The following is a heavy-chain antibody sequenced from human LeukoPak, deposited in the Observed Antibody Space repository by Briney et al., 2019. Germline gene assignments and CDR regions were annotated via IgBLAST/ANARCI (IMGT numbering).Heavy chain of an antibody. J-gene: IGHJ5*02. CDR3: AKVAGKRSSGPSWFDP. D-gene: IGHD6-19*01. CDR2: ISGSGGSI. Sequence: GGSLRLSCAASGFTFSSYSMSWVRQAPGKGLEWVSAISGSGGSIYYADSVKGRFTISRDNSKNTLYLQMNSLRAEDTAVYYCAKVAGKRSSGPSWFDPWGQGTLVTVSS. V-gene: IGHV3-23*01. CDR1: GFTFSSYS.